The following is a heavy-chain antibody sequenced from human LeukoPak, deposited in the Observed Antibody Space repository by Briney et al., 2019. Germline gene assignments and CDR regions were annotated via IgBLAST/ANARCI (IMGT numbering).Heavy chain of an antibody. D-gene: IGHD2-2*01. CDR1: GFTFSSYW. CDR3: ARDPHLNRYCSSTSCYRGVGGDWYFDL. CDR2: ISSSSSYI. Sequence: GGSLRLSCAASGFTFSSYWMSWVRQAPGKGLEWVSSISSSSSYIYYADSVKGRFTISRDNAKNSLYLQMNSLRAEDTAVYYCARDPHLNRYCSSTSCYRGVGGDWYFDLWGRGTLVTVSS. J-gene: IGHJ2*01. V-gene: IGHV3-21*01.